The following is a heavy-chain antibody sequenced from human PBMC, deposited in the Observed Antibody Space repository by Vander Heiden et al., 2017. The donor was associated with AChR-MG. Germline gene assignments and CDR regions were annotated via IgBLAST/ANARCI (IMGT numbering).Heavy chain of an antibody. Sequence: EVQLVQPGAEVQKPGESLKISCKGFGYNFDNHWIGWVRQMPGKGLEWMGVIYPDDSDTRYFPSFQGQVTISADKSINTAYLQWSRLEASDSAMYYCAKGRISYDSSRYDLDYWGQGTLGTVSS. V-gene: IGHV5-51*01. D-gene: IGHD3-22*01. CDR1: GYNFDNHW. CDR2: IYPDDSDT. CDR3: AKGRISYDSSRYDLDY. J-gene: IGHJ4*02.